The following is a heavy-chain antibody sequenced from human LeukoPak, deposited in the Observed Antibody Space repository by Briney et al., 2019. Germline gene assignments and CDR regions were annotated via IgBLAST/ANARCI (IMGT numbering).Heavy chain of an antibody. V-gene: IGHV1-18*01. CDR1: GYTFTSYG. J-gene: IGHJ1*01. D-gene: IGHD6-19*01. CDR2: ISAYNGNT. Sequence: ASVKVSCKASGYTFTSYGISWVRQAPGQGLEWMGWISAYNGNTNYAQKLQGRVTMTTDTSTSTAYMELRSLRSDDTAMYYCARDGAAVAATEYFQHWGQGTLVTVSS. CDR3: ARDGAAVAATEYFQH.